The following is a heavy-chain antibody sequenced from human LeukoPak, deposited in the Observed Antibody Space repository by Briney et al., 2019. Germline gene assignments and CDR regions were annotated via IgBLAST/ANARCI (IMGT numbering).Heavy chain of an antibody. CDR3: ARAGSGSWHGMDV. D-gene: IGHD2-15*01. Sequence: GESLKISCKGSGYSFTSYWIGWVRQMPGKGLEWMVIIYPGDSDTRYSPSFQGHVTISADKSISTAYLQWSRLKASDTAMYYRARAGSGSWHGMDVWGQGTTVTVSS. J-gene: IGHJ6*02. V-gene: IGHV5-51*01. CDR1: GYSFTSYW. CDR2: IYPGDSDT.